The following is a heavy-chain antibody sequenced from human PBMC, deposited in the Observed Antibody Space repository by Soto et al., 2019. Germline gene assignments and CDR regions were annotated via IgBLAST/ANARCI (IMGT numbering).Heavy chain of an antibody. D-gene: IGHD3-22*01. Sequence: PSETLSLTCTVSGGSIRSYYWSWIRQPPGKGLEWIGYIYYSGSTNYNPSLKSRVTISVDTSKNQFSLKLSSVTAADTAVYYCARELGYYDSSGYYNWFDPWGQGTLVTVSS. V-gene: IGHV4-59*01. J-gene: IGHJ5*02. CDR1: GGSIRSYY. CDR2: IYYSGST. CDR3: ARELGYYDSSGYYNWFDP.